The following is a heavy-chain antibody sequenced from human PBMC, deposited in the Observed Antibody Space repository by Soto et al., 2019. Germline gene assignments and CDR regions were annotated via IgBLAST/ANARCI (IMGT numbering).Heavy chain of an antibody. D-gene: IGHD3-10*01. CDR2: IYYSGST. CDR3: ARESGGSESYHIHWFDP. CDR1: GGSISSGAYY. Sequence: SETLSLTCTVSGGSISSGAYYWSWIRQPPGKGLEWIGYIYYSGSTYYNPSLKSRVTISVDTSKNQFSLKLSSVTAADTAVYYCARESGGSESYHIHWFDPWGQGTLVTVSS. V-gene: IGHV4-30-4*01. J-gene: IGHJ5*02.